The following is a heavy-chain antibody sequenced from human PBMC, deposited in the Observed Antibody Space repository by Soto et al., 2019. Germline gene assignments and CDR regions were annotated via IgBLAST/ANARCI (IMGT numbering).Heavy chain of an antibody. Sequence: QVQLQESGPGLVKPSQTLSLTCTVSGGSISSGGYYWSWIRQHPGKGLEWIGYIYYSGSTYYNPSLTSRXXIXVXXSKNQFSLKLSSVTAADTAVYYCALMRLWFGELLTWSQGTLVTVSS. V-gene: IGHV4-31*03. CDR3: ALMRLWFGELLT. CDR2: IYYSGST. CDR1: GGSISSGGYY. J-gene: IGHJ4*02. D-gene: IGHD3-10*01.